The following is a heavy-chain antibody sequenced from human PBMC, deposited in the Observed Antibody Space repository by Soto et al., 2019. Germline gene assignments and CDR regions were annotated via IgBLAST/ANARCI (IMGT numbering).Heavy chain of an antibody. V-gene: IGHV1-2*04. D-gene: IGHD3-3*01. CDR3: ARGGATSFGVVHYYYYGMDV. J-gene: IGHJ6*02. Sequence: QVQLVQSGAEVKKPGASVKVSCKASGYTFTGYYMHWVRQAPGQGLEWMGWINPNSGGTNYAQKFQDWVTMTSDTSISTAYMDLSRLRSDDTAVCYCARGGATSFGVVHYYYYGMDVWGQGTTVTVSS. CDR2: INPNSGGT. CDR1: GYTFTGYY.